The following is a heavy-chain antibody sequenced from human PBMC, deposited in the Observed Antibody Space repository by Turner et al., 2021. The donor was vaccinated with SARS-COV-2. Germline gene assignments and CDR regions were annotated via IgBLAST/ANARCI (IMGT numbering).Heavy chain of an antibody. D-gene: IGHD3-3*01. J-gene: IGHJ5*02. CDR1: GYTFSGYY. CDR3: ARGPRGYDFWSGYPNWFDP. Sequence: QVQLVQSGAEVKKPVASVKVSCKASGYTFSGYYMHWVRQAPGQGLEWMGWINPNSGGTNYAQKFQGRVTMTSDTSISTAYMELSRLRSDDTAVYYCARGPRGYDFWSGYPNWFDPWGQGTLVTVSS. V-gene: IGHV1-2*02. CDR2: INPNSGGT.